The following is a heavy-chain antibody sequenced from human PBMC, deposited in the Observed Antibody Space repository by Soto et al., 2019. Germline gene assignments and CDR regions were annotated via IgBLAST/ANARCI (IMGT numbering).Heavy chain of an antibody. D-gene: IGHD3-10*01. V-gene: IGHV1-69*02. CDR2: SIPILGIA. CDR3: AGVARGWFGELWAFDY. CDR1: GGTFSSYT. Sequence: QVQLAQSGAEVKKPGSSVKVSCKASGGTFSSYTISWVRQAPGQGLEWMGRSIPILGIANYAQKFQGRVTITADKSTSTAYMELSSLSSEDTAVYYCAGVARGWFGELWAFDYWGQGTLVTVSS. J-gene: IGHJ4*02.